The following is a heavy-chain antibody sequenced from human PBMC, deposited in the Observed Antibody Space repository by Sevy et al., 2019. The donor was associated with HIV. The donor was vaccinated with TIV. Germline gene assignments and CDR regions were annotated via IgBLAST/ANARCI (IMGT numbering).Heavy chain of an antibody. CDR3: ARAGGSTDWGMDV. CDR1: GGSISSYY. V-gene: IGHV4-59*01. CDR2: IYYSGRT. Sequence: SETLSLTCTVSGGSISSYYWNWIRQPPGKGREWIGYIYYSGRTNYGPSLKSRVTISVDTSKNQFSLKLSSVTAADTAVYYCARAGGSTDWGMDVWGQGTTVTVSS. J-gene: IGHJ6*02. D-gene: IGHD2-2*01.